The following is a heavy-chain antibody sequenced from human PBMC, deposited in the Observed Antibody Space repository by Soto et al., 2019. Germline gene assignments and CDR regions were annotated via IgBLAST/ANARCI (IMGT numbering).Heavy chain of an antibody. CDR1: GGTFSSYA. D-gene: IGHD3-10*01. Sequence: ASVKVSCKASGGTFSSYAISWVRQAPGQGLEWMGGIIPIFGTANYAQKFQGRVTITADESTSTAYMELSSLRSEDTAVYYCASGPGFGELSYYFDYWGQGTLVTVSS. CDR3: ASGPGFGELSYYFDY. CDR2: IIPIFGTA. J-gene: IGHJ4*02. V-gene: IGHV1-69*13.